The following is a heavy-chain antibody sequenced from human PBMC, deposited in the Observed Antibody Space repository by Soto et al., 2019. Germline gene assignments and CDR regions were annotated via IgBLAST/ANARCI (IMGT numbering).Heavy chain of an antibody. CDR1: GGSTHSYY. V-gene: IGHV4-59*01. CDR3: ARGHGHGGSAFDF. CDR2: VYYNGDT. D-gene: IGHD2-15*01. Sequence: QVQLQESGPGLVKPSETLSLTCTVSGGSTHSYYWAWSRQPPGKGLEWMGYVYYNGDTNYNPSLKSRVTISVDASKNQFSLKLTSVTPADAAVYYCARGHGHGGSAFDFWGQGTLVTVSS. J-gene: IGHJ4*02.